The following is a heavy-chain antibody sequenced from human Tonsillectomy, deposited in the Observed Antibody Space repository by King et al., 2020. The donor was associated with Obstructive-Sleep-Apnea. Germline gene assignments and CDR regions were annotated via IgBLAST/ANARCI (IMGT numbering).Heavy chain of an antibody. V-gene: IGHV3-23*04. D-gene: IGHD6-6*01. Sequence: VQLVESGGGLVQPGGSLRLSCAASGFTFSSYGLSWVRQAPGKGLEWVSAISGSGDGTYYADSVKGRFTISRDNSRNTLFLQLNSLRAEDTAIYYCAKDLDAHSNSSYFDPWGQGTLVT. J-gene: IGHJ4*02. CDR1: GFTFSSYG. CDR3: AKDLDAHSNSSYFDP. CDR2: ISGSGDGT.